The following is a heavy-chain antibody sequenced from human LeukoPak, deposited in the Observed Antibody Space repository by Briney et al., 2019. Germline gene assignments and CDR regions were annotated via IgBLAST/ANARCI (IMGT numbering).Heavy chain of an antibody. CDR3: AKDHYDILTGYYWPDAFDI. J-gene: IGHJ3*02. CDR2: ISGNSITT. Sequence: PGGSLRLSCAASGFTYSISAMSWVRQAPGKGLEWVATISGNSITTYYADSLKGRFTISRDASKNTLYLQMNSLRAEDTAVYFCAKDHYDILTGYYWPDAFDIWGQGTLVTVSS. CDR1: GFTYSISA. D-gene: IGHD3-9*01. V-gene: IGHV3-23*01.